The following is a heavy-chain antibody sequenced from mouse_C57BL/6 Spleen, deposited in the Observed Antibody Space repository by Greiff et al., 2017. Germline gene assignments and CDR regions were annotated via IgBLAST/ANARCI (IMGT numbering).Heavy chain of an antibody. D-gene: IGHD2-5*01. V-gene: IGHV1-50*01. CDR2: IDPSDSYT. Sequence: QVQLQQPGAELVKPGASVKLSCKASGYTFTSYWMQWVKQRPGQGLEWIGEIDPSDSYTNYNQKFTGKATLTVDTSSSSAYMQLSSLTSEDSAFYYCAGYSNYFDYWGQGTTLTVSS. CDR3: AGYSNYFDY. CDR1: GYTFTSYW. J-gene: IGHJ2*01.